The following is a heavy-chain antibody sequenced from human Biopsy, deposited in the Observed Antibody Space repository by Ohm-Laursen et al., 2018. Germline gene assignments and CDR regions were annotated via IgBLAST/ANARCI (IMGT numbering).Heavy chain of an antibody. D-gene: IGHD6-19*01. CDR1: GGSISNYY. V-gene: IGHV4-59*01. CDR3: ARGRRTSGWPYFAN. Sequence: GTLSLTCSVSGGSISNYYWSWIRQPPGKGLQWIGYVYYTGSTDYNPSLQSRVTISVDTSKNQFSLKLSSVIAADTAVYYCARGRRTSGWPYFANWGQGTLVIVSS. J-gene: IGHJ4*02. CDR2: VYYTGST.